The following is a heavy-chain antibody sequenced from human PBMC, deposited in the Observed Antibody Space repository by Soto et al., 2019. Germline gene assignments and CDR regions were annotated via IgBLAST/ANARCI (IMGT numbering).Heavy chain of an antibody. J-gene: IGHJ4*02. CDR2: INHSGST. CDR1: GGSFSGYY. V-gene: IGHV4-34*01. CDR3: ARGGSGCLRPAYFDY. Sequence: PSETLSLTCAVYGGSFSGYYWRWIRQPPGKGLEWIGEINHSGSTNYNPSLKSRVTISVDTSKNQFSLKLSSVTAADTAVYYCARGGSGCLRPAYFDYGGQGTLVTVSS. D-gene: IGHD5-12*01.